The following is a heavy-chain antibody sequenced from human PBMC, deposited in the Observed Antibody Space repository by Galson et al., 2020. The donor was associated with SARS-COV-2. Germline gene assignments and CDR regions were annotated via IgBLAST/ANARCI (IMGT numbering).Heavy chain of an antibody. J-gene: IGHJ6*02. CDR3: ARHFGVVIGGGYYYYGMDV. CDR2: IYYSGST. Sequence: SETLSLTCTVSGGSISSSSYYWGWIRQPPGKGLEWIGSIYYSGSTYYNPSLKSRVTISVDTSKNQFSLKLSSVTAADTAVYYCARHFGVVIGGGYYYYGMDVWGQGTTVTVSS. D-gene: IGHD3-3*01. CDR1: GGSISSSSYY. V-gene: IGHV4-39*01.